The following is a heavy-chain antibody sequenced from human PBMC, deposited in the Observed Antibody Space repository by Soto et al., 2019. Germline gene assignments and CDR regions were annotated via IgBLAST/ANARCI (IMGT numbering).Heavy chain of an antibody. J-gene: IGHJ5*02. CDR3: AHRASADYYGSGSSHGWLDT. D-gene: IGHD3-10*01. CDR1: GFPLSTSGVG. CDR2: IYWDDDK. Sequence: SGPTLVNPKQTLTLTCTFSGFPLSTSGVGVGWIRQPPGKALDWLALIYWDDDKRYSPSLKSRLTITKDTSKNQVVLTMTNMDPVDTATYYCAHRASADYYGSGSSHGWLDTWGQGTLVNVSS. V-gene: IGHV2-5*02.